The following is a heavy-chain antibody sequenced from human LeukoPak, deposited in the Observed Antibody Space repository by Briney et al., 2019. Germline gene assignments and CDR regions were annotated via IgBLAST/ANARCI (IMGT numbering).Heavy chain of an antibody. J-gene: IGHJ4*02. CDR2: IHTTGST. D-gene: IGHD2-2*02. CDR3: ARCTSTSCYNFDY. V-gene: IGHV4-61*09. Sequence: SETLSLTCTVSGGSINSGSYYWNWIRQSAGKGLEWIGHIHTTGSTNCNPSLKSRVTTSLDTSKNQFSLKLNSVTAADTAVYYCARCTSTSCYNFDYWGQGTLVTVSS. CDR1: GGSINSGSYY.